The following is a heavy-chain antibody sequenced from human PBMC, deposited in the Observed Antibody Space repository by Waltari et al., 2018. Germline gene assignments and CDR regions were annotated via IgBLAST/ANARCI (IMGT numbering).Heavy chain of an antibody. Sequence: QVQLQESGPGLVKPSQTLSLTCTVSGGSISSGDYYWSWIRQPPGKGLEWIGYIYYSGSTYYNPSLKSRVTISVDTAKNQFSLKLSSVTAADTAVYYCARGGYYDFWSGGASFDYWGQGTLVTVSS. D-gene: IGHD3-3*01. CDR2: IYYSGST. CDR1: GGSISSGDYY. CDR3: ARGGYYDFWSGGASFDY. J-gene: IGHJ4*02. V-gene: IGHV4-30-4*08.